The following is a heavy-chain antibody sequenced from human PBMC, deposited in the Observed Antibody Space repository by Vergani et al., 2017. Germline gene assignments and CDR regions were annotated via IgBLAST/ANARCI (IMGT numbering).Heavy chain of an antibody. V-gene: IGHV3-74*01. CDR2: VNPEGTNT. CDR3: ARPSAPGDYDALDI. J-gene: IGHJ3*02. Sequence: EVQLVESGGGLVQPGGSLRLSCAASGFTFSRHWMHWVRQPPGKGLVWVSRVNPEGTNTPYADSVKGRFTISRDNAKNSLYLQMNSLRAEDTAVYHCARPSAPGDYDALDIWGQGTMVTVSS. CDR1: GFTFSRHW. D-gene: IGHD4-17*01.